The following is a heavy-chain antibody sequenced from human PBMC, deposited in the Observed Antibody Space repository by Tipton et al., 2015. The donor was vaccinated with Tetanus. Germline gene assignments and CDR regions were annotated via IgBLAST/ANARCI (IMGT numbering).Heavy chain of an antibody. J-gene: IGHJ4*02. CDR1: GGPFRGYY. V-gene: IGHV4-34*01. D-gene: IGHD2-15*01. Sequence: TLSLTCAVSGGPFRGYYWSWIRQPPGMGLEWIGEIDQFGNTNYNPSLKSRLTLSVDTSKNQFSLNLRSVIAADTATYYCARGLGLCTGGSCSFWGQGTPVTVSS. CDR3: ARGLGLCTGGSCSF. CDR2: IDQFGNT.